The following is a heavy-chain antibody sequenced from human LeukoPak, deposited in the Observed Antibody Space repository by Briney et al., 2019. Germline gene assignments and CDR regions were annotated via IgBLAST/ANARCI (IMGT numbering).Heavy chain of an antibody. D-gene: IGHD1-14*01. J-gene: IGHJ6*03. CDR2: IRYDGSNK. V-gene: IGHV3-30*02. CDR3: AKDRFRMGYYYYYMDV. CDR1: GFTFSSYG. Sequence: PGGSLRLSCAASGFTFSSYGMHWVRQAPGKGLEWVAFIRYDGSNKYYADSVKGRFTISRDNSKNTLYLQMNSLRAEDTAVYYCAKDRFRMGYYYYYMDVWGKGTTVTISS.